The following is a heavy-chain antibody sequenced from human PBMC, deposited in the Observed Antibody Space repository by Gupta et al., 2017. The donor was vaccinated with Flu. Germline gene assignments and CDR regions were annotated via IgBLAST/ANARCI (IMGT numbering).Heavy chain of an antibody. CDR2: ISGTGVST. V-gene: IGHV3-23*01. J-gene: IGHJ3*01. CDR1: GFTFGTLA. Sequence: PASGFTFGTLAMNGVRQVPGKGLEWVSSISGTGVSTYYADSVKGRFTISRDNSMTTLYLQMNNLRAEDTALYYCAKSGRPDVLDVWGQGTMVSVSS. CDR3: AKSGRPDVLDV. D-gene: IGHD6-25*01.